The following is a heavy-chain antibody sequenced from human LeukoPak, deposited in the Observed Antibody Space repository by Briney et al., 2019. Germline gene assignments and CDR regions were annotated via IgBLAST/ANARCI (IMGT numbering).Heavy chain of an antibody. D-gene: IGHD3-22*01. CDR3: ARTKSYDSSGYYSFDY. Sequence: ASVKVSCKASGGTFISYAISWVRQAPGQGLEWMGGIIPIFGTANYAQKFQGRVTITADESTSTAYMELSSLRSEDTAVYYCARTKSYDSSGYYSFDYWGQGTLVTVSS. CDR1: GGTFISYA. V-gene: IGHV1-69*01. J-gene: IGHJ4*02. CDR2: IIPIFGTA.